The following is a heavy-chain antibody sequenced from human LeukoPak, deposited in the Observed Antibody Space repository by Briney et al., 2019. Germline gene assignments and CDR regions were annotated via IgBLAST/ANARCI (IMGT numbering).Heavy chain of an antibody. J-gene: IGHJ5*02. Sequence: PSETLSLTCTVFGGSINGYYWSWIRQPPGKGLEWIGYIYYSGNTNYNPSLKSRVSISVDTSKNQFFLNLSSVTAADTAVYYRARLHFAAAEEFDPWGQGTLVTVSS. V-gene: IGHV4-59*08. CDR1: GGSINGYY. CDR3: ARLHFAAAEEFDP. CDR2: IYYSGNT. D-gene: IGHD6-13*01.